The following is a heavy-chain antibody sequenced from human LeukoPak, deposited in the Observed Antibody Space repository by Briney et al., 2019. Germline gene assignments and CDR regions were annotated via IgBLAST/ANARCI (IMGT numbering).Heavy chain of an antibody. Sequence: PGGSLRLSCAASGFTFSSYAMSWVRQAPGKGLEWVSAISGSGGSTYYADSVKGRFTISRVNSKNTLYLQMNSLRAEDTAVYYCAKLTGVVISYFDYWGQGTLVTVSS. V-gene: IGHV3-23*01. CDR1: GFTFSSYA. CDR3: AKLTGVVISYFDY. J-gene: IGHJ4*02. D-gene: IGHD3-22*01. CDR2: ISGSGGST.